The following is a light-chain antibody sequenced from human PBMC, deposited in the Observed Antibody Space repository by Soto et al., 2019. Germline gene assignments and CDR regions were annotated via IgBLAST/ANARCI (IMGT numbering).Light chain of an antibody. V-gene: IGKV3-20*01. CDR2: GAS. Sequence: EIVLTQSPGTLSLSPGERATLSCRASQSVSSSFLAWYQQKPGQAPRLVIYGASSRATGIPDRFSGSGSGTDFTLTISRLEPEDFAVYYCHQYGSSPWTFCQGTKVEIK. CDR1: QSVSSSF. CDR3: HQYGSSPWT. J-gene: IGKJ1*01.